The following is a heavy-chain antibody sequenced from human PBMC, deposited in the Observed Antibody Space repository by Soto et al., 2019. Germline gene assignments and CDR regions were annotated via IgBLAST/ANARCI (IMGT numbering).Heavy chain of an antibody. CDR3: ARDRPDIVVVPAAQPESGIDP. CDR1: GFTFSSYG. Sequence: PGGSLRLSCAASGFTFSSYGMHWVRQAPGKGLECVAVIWYDGSNKYYADSVKGRSTISRDNSKNTLYLQMNSLGAEGTAVYYCARDRPDIVVVPAAQPESGIDPWGQGTLVTVSS. CDR2: IWYDGSNK. D-gene: IGHD2-2*01. V-gene: IGHV3-33*01. J-gene: IGHJ5*02.